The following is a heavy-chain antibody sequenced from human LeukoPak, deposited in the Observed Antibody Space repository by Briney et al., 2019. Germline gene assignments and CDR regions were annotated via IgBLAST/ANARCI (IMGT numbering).Heavy chain of an antibody. CDR1: GFTLSCYA. D-gene: IGHD2-2*01. CDR2: ISGSGAGT. Sequence: PGGSLRLSCAASGFTLSCYAMSWVRQAPGKGLEWVSAISGSGAGTFYADSVKARFIISRDNSKNTLYLQMSSLRAEDTAVYYCAKDSNQRAFDYWGQGTLVTVSS. CDR3: AKDSNQRAFDY. J-gene: IGHJ4*02. V-gene: IGHV3-23*01.